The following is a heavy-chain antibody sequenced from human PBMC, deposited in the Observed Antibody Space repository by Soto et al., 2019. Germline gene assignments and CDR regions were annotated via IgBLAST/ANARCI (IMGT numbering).Heavy chain of an antibody. J-gene: IGHJ6*02. D-gene: IGHD6-13*01. V-gene: IGHV4-31*03. CDR1: GGSISSGGYY. CDR3: ASSSSWYTGMDV. CDR2: IYYSGST. Sequence: SETLSLTCTVSGGSISSGGYYWSWIRQHPGKGLEWIGYIYYSGSTYYNPSLKSRVTISVDTSKNQFSLKLSSVTAADTAVYYCASSSSWYTGMDVWGQGTTVTVSS.